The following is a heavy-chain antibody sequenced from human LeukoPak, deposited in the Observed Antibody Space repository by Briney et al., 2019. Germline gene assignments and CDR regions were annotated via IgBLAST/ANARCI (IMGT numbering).Heavy chain of an antibody. CDR3: AKDRPYDFWSGYSLDY. CDR2: IRYDGGNK. J-gene: IGHJ4*02. CDR1: GFTFSSYG. D-gene: IGHD3-3*01. Sequence: GGSLRLSCAASGFTFSSYGMHWVRQAPGKGLEWVAFIRYDGGNKYYVDSVKGGFTISRDNSKNTLYLKMNSLRAEDTAVYYCAKDRPYDFWSGYSLDYWGQGTLVTVSS. V-gene: IGHV3-30*02.